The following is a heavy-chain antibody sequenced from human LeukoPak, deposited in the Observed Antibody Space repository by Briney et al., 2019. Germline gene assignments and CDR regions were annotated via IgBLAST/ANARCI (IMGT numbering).Heavy chain of an antibody. CDR3: AKKRDAFDI. V-gene: IGHV3-23*01. CDR2: LTDSGGTT. Sequence: GGSLRLSCAASGFTFSSYAMSWVRQAPGKRPEWVSSLTDSGGTTYYVDSVKGRFTISRDNSKNTLYLHMNSLRAEDTAMYYCAKKRDAFDIWGQGTVVAVSS. CDR1: GFTFSSYA. J-gene: IGHJ3*02. D-gene: IGHD5-24*01.